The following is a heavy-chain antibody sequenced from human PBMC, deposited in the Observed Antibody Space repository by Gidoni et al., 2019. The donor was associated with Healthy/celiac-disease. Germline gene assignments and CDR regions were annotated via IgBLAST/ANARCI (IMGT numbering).Heavy chain of an antibody. CDR2: VRSKAYGGTT. V-gene: IGHV3-49*05. J-gene: IGHJ4*02. CDR3: TRDVPLNYCGGYCYSFFYY. D-gene: IGHD2-21*02. Sequence: EVQLVESGGGLVKPGRALRLSGTASGVTLGDYAMNGCRQAPGKGLEWVGFVRSKAYGGTTDSAASVTGRFTISRDDSTSIAYLPMNRLHTEYTAVYYCTRDVPLNYCGGYCYSFFYYWGQGTLVTVSS. CDR1: GVTLGDYA.